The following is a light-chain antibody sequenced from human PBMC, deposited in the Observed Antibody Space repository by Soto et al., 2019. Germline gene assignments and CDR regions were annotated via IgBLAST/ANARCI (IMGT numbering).Light chain of an antibody. CDR1: SSDVGAHNF. J-gene: IGLJ1*01. CDR3: NSYTSSNTYV. Sequence: QSVLTQPASVSGSPGQAITISCSGSSSDVGAHNFVPWYQHHPGKAPKLMIYEVSNRPSGVSNRFSGSKSGNTASLTISGLQAKDEADYYCNSYTSSNTYVFGSGTKVTVL. CDR2: EVS. V-gene: IGLV2-14*01.